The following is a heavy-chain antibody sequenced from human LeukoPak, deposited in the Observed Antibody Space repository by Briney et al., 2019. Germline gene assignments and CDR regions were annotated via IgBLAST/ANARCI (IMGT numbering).Heavy chain of an antibody. CDR1: GFTFSNYE. J-gene: IGHJ4*02. V-gene: IGHV3-48*03. CDR3: ARDRVGAAYFDY. D-gene: IGHD1-26*01. CDR2: ISSSGSTI. Sequence: GGSLRLSCAASGFTFSNYEMNWVRQAPGKGLEWVSYISSSGSTIYYADSVKGRFTISRDNAKNSLYLQMNSLRAEDTAVYYCARDRVGAAYFDYWGQGTLVTVSS.